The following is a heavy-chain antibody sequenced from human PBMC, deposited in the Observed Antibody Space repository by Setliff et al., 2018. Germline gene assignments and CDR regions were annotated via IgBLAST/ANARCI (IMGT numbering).Heavy chain of an antibody. CDR3: ARWYSSSWHLGNDY. D-gene: IGHD6-13*01. Sequence: ASVKVSCKASGYTFTSYGISWVRQAPGQGLEWMGWISAYNGNTNYAQKLQGRVTMTTDTSTSTAYMELRSLRSDDTAVYYCARWYSSSWHLGNDYWGQGTLVTVPS. CDR2: ISAYNGNT. V-gene: IGHV1-18*01. CDR1: GYTFTSYG. J-gene: IGHJ4*02.